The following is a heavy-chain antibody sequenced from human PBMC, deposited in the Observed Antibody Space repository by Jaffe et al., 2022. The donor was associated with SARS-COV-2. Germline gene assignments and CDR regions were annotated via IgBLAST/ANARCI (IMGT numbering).Heavy chain of an antibody. Sequence: EVQLVESGGGLVQPGGSLRLSCAASGFTFSSYWMSWVRQAPGKGLEWVANIKQDGSEKYYVDSVKGRFTISRDNAKNSLYLQMNSLRAEDTAVYYCAREEEVVAATPYWYFDLWGRGTLVTVSS. CDR3: AREEEVVAATPYWYFDL. D-gene: IGHD2-15*01. V-gene: IGHV3-7*01. CDR2: IKQDGSEK. J-gene: IGHJ2*01. CDR1: GFTFSSYW.